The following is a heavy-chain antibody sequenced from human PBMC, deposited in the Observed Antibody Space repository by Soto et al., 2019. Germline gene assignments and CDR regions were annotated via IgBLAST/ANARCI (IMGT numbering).Heavy chain of an antibody. V-gene: IGHV3-30-3*01. Sequence: QVQLVESGGGVVQPGRSLRLSCAASGFTFSSYAMHWVRQAPGKGLEWVAVISYDGSNKYYADSVKGRFTISRDNSKNTLYLKMNSLRAEDTAVYYCARATSGQLAHWGQGTLVTVSS. J-gene: IGHJ4*02. CDR3: ARATSGQLAH. D-gene: IGHD6-13*01. CDR2: ISYDGSNK. CDR1: GFTFSSYA.